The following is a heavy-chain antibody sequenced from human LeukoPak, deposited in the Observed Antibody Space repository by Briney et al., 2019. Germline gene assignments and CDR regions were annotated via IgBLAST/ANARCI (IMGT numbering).Heavy chain of an antibody. CDR1: GFTFSSYA. Sequence: GSLRLSCAASGFTFSSYAMSWVRQAPGKGLEWVSAISGSGGSTYYADSVKGRFTISRDNAKNSLYLQMNSLRAEDTAVYYCARGTIFGVVIYYYYMDVWGKGTTVTVSS. D-gene: IGHD3-3*01. CDR3: ARGTIFGVVIYYYYMDV. CDR2: ISGSGGST. J-gene: IGHJ6*03. V-gene: IGHV3-23*01.